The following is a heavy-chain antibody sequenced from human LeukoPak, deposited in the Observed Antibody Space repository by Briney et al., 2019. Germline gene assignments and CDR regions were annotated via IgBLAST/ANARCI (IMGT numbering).Heavy chain of an antibody. Sequence: GGSLRLSCAASGFTSSSSAMSWVRLALGPGMEKDSAIRGSGGRTYSADSVKGRFTISRDNSKNTLYLQMNSLRAEDTAVYYCAKEMSLGGQGTLVTVSS. V-gene: IGHV3-23*01. J-gene: IGHJ4*02. CDR2: IRGSGGRT. CDR3: AKEMSL. CDR1: GFTSSSSA.